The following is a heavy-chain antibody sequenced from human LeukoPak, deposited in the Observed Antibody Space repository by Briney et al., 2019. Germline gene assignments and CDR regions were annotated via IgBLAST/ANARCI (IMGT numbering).Heavy chain of an antibody. Sequence: PSETLSLTCAVYGGSFSGYYWSWIRQPPGKGLEWIGEINHSGSTNYNPSLRSRVTISVDTSKNQFSLKLSSVTAADTAVCYCASRSSGPPDFDYWGQGTLVTVSS. CDR2: INHSGST. CDR1: GGSFSGYY. J-gene: IGHJ4*02. CDR3: ASRSSGPPDFDY. D-gene: IGHD6-19*01. V-gene: IGHV4-34*01.